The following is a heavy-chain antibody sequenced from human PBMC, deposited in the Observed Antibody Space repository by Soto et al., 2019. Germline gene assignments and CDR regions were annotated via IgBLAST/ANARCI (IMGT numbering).Heavy chain of an antibody. D-gene: IGHD2-15*01. Sequence: QVQLVQSGAEVKKPGASVQVSCKASGYTFTSYGISWVRQAPGQGLEWMGWISAYNGNTNYAQKLQGRVTMTTDTATSTAYMELRSLRSDDTAVYYCARVVVAATVYYYGMDVWGQGNTVTVSS. CDR3: ARVVVAATVYYYGMDV. CDR2: ISAYNGNT. V-gene: IGHV1-18*01. CDR1: GYTFTSYG. J-gene: IGHJ6*02.